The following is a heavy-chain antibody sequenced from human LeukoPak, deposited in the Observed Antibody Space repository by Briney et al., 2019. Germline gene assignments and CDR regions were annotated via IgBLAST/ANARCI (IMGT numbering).Heavy chain of an antibody. CDR3: ARDKGATIFGVVPNYYYYYMDV. CDR2: INPSGGST. Sequence: ASVKVSCKASGYTFTSYYMHWVRQAPGQGLEWMGIINPSGGSTSYAQKFQGRVTITADKSTSTAYMELSSLRSEDTAVYYCARDKGATIFGVVPNYYYYYMDVWGKGTTVTVSS. V-gene: IGHV1-46*01. D-gene: IGHD3-3*01. CDR1: GYTFTSYY. J-gene: IGHJ6*03.